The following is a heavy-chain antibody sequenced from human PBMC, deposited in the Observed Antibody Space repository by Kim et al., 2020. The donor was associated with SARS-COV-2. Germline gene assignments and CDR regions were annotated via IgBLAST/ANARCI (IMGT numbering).Heavy chain of an antibody. CDR2: IGTAGVT. Sequence: GGSLRLSCAASGFTFSSYAMNWVRQAPGKGLEWVSAIGTAGVTNYSGSAMGRCTISSEDAKNYLHLQLISLRAGETAAYYCSRGVHSSSWGSYDYYYYL. V-gene: IGHV3-13*01. CDR1: GFTFSSYA. D-gene: IGHD6-13*01. CDR3: SRGVHSSSWGSYDYYYYL. J-gene: IGHJ6*03.